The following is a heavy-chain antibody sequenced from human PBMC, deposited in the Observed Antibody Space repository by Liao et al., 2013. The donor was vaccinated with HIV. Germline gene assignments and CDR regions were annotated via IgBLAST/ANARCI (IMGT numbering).Heavy chain of an antibody. V-gene: IGHV4-34*01. CDR3: ARLTGQHLVRGGF. Sequence: QVHLQQWGAGLVKPAETLSLTCAVDGASLRGYYWGWIRQPPGKGLEWLGEVTHSGGTNHNPSLKNRLTISVDTSKNQVSLKLDSVTAADTAVYYCARLTGQHLVRGGFWGQGTLVTVSS. CDR2: VTHSGGT. CDR1: GASLRGYY. J-gene: IGHJ4*02. D-gene: IGHD6-13*01.